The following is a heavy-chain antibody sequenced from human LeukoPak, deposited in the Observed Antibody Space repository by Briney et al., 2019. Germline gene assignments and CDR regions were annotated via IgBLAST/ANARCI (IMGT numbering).Heavy chain of an antibody. D-gene: IGHD2-21*01. J-gene: IGHJ4*02. CDR2: IYYSGST. CDR3: ARGVVIAPQTFDY. CDR1: GESISGFY. Sequence: PSETLSLTCTVTGESISGFYWTWIRQPPGKELEWIGYIYYSGSTNYNPSLKSRVTISVDTSKNQFSLKLSPVTAADTAVYYCARGVVIAPQTFDYWGQGTLVTVSS. V-gene: IGHV4-59*01.